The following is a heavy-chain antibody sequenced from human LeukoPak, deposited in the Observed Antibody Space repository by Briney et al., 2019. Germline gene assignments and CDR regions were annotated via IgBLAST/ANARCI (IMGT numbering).Heavy chain of an antibody. D-gene: IGHD2-8*01. CDR1: GGSFSGYY. J-gene: IGHJ5*02. V-gene: IGHV4-34*01. CDR3: ARGMVYAIYNWFDP. Sequence: SETLSLTCAVYGGSFSGYYWSWIRQPPGKGLEWIGEINHSGSTNYNPSLESRVTISVDTSKDQFSLKLSSVTAADTAVYYCARGMVYAIYNWFDPWGQGTLVTVSS. CDR2: INHSGST.